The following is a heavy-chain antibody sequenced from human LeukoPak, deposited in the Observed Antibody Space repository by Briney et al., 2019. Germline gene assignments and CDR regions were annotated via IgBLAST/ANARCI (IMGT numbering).Heavy chain of an antibody. D-gene: IGHD2-15*01. CDR2: ISHSGST. Sequence: SETLSLTCAVYGGSFSGYYWSWIRQPPGKGLEWIGEISHSGSTNYNPSLKSRVTISVDTSKNQFSLKLSTVTAADTAVYYCARELRYCSGGSCYHNWYFDLWGRGTLVTVSS. CDR3: ARELRYCSGGSCYHNWYFDL. CDR1: GGSFSGYY. V-gene: IGHV4-34*01. J-gene: IGHJ2*01.